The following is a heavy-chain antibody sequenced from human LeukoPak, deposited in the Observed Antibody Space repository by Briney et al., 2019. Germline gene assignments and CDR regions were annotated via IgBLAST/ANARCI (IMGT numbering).Heavy chain of an antibody. D-gene: IGHD4-17*01. Sequence: GGSLRLSCAASGFTFCSYVMTCARQAPGKGVECVSAISGPGGSTFYADSVKGRFTISRDNSKNTLNLQMNSLRAEDTATYYCARGTTVDYWGQGTLLTVSS. CDR3: ARGTTVDY. J-gene: IGHJ4*02. CDR2: ISGPGGST. CDR1: GFTFCSYV. V-gene: IGHV3-23*01.